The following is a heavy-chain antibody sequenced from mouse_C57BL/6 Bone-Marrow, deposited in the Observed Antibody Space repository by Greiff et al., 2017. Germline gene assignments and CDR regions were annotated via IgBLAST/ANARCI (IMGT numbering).Heavy chain of an antibody. CDR1: GYAFSSSW. Sequence: VKLMESGPELVKPGASVKISCKASGYAFSSSWMNWVKQRPGKGLEWIGRIYPGDGDTNYNQKFKGKATLTVDTSSSTAYMQLSSLTSEDSAVYYCARDWGEDYWGQGTTLTVSS. J-gene: IGHJ2*01. V-gene: IGHV1-82*01. CDR3: ARDWGEDY. D-gene: IGHD4-1*01. CDR2: IYPGDGDT.